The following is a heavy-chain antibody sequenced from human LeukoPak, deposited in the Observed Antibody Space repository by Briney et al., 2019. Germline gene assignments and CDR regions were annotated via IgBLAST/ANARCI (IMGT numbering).Heavy chain of an antibody. J-gene: IGHJ4*02. CDR1: GFTFSSYA. CDR3: ATRRDSSGWYYFDY. V-gene: IGHV3-30*04. CDR2: ISYDGSNK. D-gene: IGHD6-19*01. Sequence: GGSLRLSCAASGFTFSSYAMHWVRQAPGKGLEWVALISYDGSNKYYADSVKGRFTISRDNSKNTLYLQMNSLRAEDTAVYYCATRRDSSGWYYFDYWGQGTLVTVSS.